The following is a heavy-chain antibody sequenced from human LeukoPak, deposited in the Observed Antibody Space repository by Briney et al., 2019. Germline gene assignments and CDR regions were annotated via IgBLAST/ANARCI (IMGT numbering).Heavy chain of an antibody. CDR3: AKEASRGSSFAYTPIEKPYYLDY. V-gene: IGHV3-30*02. CDR2: IRYGGSHK. CDR1: GFTFSSSG. Sequence: GGSLRLSCAASGFTFSSSGMHWVRQAPGKGLEWVAFIRYGGSHKYYADSVKGRFTISRDNSKNTLFLQMNSLRPEDTAVYYCAKEASRGSSFAYTPIEKPYYLDYWGQGTLVAVSS. J-gene: IGHJ4*02. D-gene: IGHD5-18*01.